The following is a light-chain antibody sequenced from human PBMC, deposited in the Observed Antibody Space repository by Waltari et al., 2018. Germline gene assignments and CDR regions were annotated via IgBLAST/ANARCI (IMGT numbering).Light chain of an antibody. V-gene: IGLV2-23*02. CDR3: CSYAGSGTYV. J-gene: IGLJ1*01. Sequence: QSALTQPASVSGTPGQSITISCTGTNSAGGTYNICSWYQHHPGEAPKPMICEVIKRPSGVSNRFSGSKSGNTASLTISGLQAEDEADYYCCSYAGSGTYVFGTGTKVTVL. CDR1: NSAGGTYNI. CDR2: EVI.